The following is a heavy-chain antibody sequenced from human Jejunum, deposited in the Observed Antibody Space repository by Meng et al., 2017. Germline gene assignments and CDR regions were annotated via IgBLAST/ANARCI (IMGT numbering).Heavy chain of an antibody. CDR3: VRTSNWSLDY. Sequence: QVQLQQSGRGLVKPSQTLSLNCASAGDSVSSNSAAWNWIRQSPSRGLEWLGRTYYRSKWYNDYAESVKSRITINPDTSKNQFSLQLNSVTPEDTAVYYCVRTSNWSLDYWGQGTLVTVSS. V-gene: IGHV6-1*01. D-gene: IGHD6-13*01. CDR1: GDSVSSNSAA. CDR2: TYYRSKWYN. J-gene: IGHJ4*01.